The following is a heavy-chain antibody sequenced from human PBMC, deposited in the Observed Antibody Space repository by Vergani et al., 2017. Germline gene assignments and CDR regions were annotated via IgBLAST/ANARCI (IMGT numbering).Heavy chain of an antibody. CDR2: ISPGASTV. CDR3: TKNPGISTTRNYYAMDV. CDR1: GFKFSDHY. V-gene: IGHV3-11*01. J-gene: IGHJ6*02. Sequence: LEESGGGSVKPGGSLRLPCAASGFKFSDHYMSWIRQAPGKGLEWVSHISPGASTVSYTDSVTGRFTVTRDNDNNSLTLDMTTLRVEDPAVYYCTKNPGISTTRNYYAMDVWGQGTTVTVSS. D-gene: IGHD1-1*01.